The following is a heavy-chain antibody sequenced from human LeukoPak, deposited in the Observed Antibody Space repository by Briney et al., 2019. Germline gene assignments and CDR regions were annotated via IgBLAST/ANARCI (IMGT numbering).Heavy chain of an antibody. CDR2: IYYSGST. D-gene: IGHD3-22*01. J-gene: IGHJ3*02. V-gene: IGHV4-30-4*01. CDR3: ARDRYFDSSGYYAFDI. Sequence: PSETLSLTCTVSGGSIGSGDYFWSWIRPPPGRGLEWIGYIYYSGSTYYNPSLKSRVTISIDTSKNQFSLKLSSVTAADTAVYYCARDRYFDSSGYYAFDIWGQGTMVTVS. CDR1: GGSIGSGDYF.